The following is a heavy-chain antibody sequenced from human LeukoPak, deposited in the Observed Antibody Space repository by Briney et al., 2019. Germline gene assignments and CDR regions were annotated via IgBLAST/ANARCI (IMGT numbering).Heavy chain of an antibody. J-gene: IGHJ6*02. CDR1: GLTFTNAW. V-gene: IGHV3-23*01. CDR2: ISGSGGST. CDR3: AKDPLMDV. Sequence: GGSLRLSCAASGLTFTNAWMNWVRQAPGKGLEWVSAISGSGGSTYYADSVKGRFTISRDNSKNTLYLQMNSLRAEDTAVYYCAKDPLMDVWGQGTTVTVSS.